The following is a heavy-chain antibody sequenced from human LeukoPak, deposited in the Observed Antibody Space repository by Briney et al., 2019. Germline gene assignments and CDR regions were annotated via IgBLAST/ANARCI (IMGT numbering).Heavy chain of an antibody. J-gene: IGHJ2*01. Sequence: GGSLRLSCAASGFTFSNYGMSWVRQAPGKGLEWVSTISGSGAKAHYADSVKGRFTISRDNSKNTLNLQMNSLRAEDMAVYYCANSRRSGYWYFDLWGRGTLVTVSS. V-gene: IGHV3-23*01. CDR3: ANSRRSGYWYFDL. CDR1: GFTFSNYG. CDR2: ISGSGAKA. D-gene: IGHD3-22*01.